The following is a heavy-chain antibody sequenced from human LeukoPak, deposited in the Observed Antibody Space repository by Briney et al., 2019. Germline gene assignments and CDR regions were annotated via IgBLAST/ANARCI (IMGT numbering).Heavy chain of an antibody. J-gene: IGHJ4*02. CDR1: GYTFTGYY. CDR3: AKEGGAGLYYGSGSSEGYYFDY. V-gene: IGHV1-2*02. D-gene: IGHD3-10*01. CDR2: IDPNSGGT. Sequence: ASVRVSCKTSGYTFTGYYIHLLRQAPGQGLEWMAWIDPNSGGTNYAHKFQGRVTMTRDTSISTAYVEVSSLRSDDTAVYYCAKEGGAGLYYGSGSSEGYYFDYWGQGTLVTVSS.